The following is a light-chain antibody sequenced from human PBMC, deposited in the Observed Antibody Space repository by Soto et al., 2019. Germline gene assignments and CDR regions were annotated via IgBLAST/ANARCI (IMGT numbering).Light chain of an antibody. CDR1: SSDVGGYNY. J-gene: IGLJ1*01. Sequence: QSALTQPASVSGSPGQSITISCTGTSSDVGGYNYVSWYQHHPGKAPKLMIFDVSNRPSGVSNRFSGPKSGNTASLTISGLQAEDEADYYCSSYTASSTYVFGTGTKLTVL. CDR2: DVS. V-gene: IGLV2-14*03. CDR3: SSYTASSTYV.